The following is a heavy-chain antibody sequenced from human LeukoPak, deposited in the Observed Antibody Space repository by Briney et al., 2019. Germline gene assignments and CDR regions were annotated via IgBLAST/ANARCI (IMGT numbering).Heavy chain of an antibody. V-gene: IGHV4-59*01. CDR1: GGSISSYY. Sequence: KPSETLSLTCTVSGGSISSYYWSWIRQPPGKGLEWIGYIYYSGSTNYNPSLKSRVTISVDTSKNQFSLKLSSVTAADTAVYYCARDSGSYLLDYWGQGTLVTVSS. D-gene: IGHD1-26*01. CDR3: ARDSGSYLLDY. CDR2: IYYSGST. J-gene: IGHJ4*02.